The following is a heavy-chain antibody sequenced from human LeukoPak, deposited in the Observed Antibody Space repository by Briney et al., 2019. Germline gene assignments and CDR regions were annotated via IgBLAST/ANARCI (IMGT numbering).Heavy chain of an antibody. D-gene: IGHD1-26*01. CDR1: GGSVSSGTYY. Sequence: SETLSLTCTVSGGSVSSGTYYWSWIRQPPGKGLEWIGYIYYSGTTNYNPSLKSRVTISIDTSRNQFSLKLSSVTAADTAVYYCTRGFGGATTSFDYWGQGTLVTVSS. J-gene: IGHJ4*02. CDR3: TRGFGGATTSFDY. CDR2: IYYSGTT. V-gene: IGHV4-61*01.